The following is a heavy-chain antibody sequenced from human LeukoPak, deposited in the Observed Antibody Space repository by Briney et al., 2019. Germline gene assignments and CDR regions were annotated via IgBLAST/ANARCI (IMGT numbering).Heavy chain of an antibody. Sequence: AGGSLRLSCAASGFPFNTQDMRWVRQAPGKGLVWVSSIIADGGATFYADSVRRRFTISRDNSRNTLDLQMNSLRFEDTAVYYCGKGRVSEWGQGTLVTVSS. CDR2: IIADGGAT. CDR3: GKGRVSE. V-gene: IGHV3-23*01. D-gene: IGHD6-19*01. CDR1: GFPFNTQD. J-gene: IGHJ4*02.